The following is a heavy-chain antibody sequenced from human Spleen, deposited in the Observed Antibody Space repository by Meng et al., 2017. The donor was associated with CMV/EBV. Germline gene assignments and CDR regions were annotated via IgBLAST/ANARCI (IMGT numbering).Heavy chain of an antibody. Sequence: KGSGYTINDYYIHWVRQAPGRGFEWMGLIDPEDGKTTYSEKLQGRLIITADTSTDTVFMELRSLRSEDTAVYYCATVGGYSHGYVDYWGQGTLVTVSS. D-gene: IGHD5-18*01. CDR3: ATVGGYSHGYVDY. J-gene: IGHJ4*02. CDR2: IDPEDGKT. CDR1: GYTINDYY. V-gene: IGHV1-69-2*01.